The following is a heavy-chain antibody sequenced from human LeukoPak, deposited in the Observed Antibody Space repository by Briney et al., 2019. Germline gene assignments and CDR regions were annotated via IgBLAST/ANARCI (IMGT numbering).Heavy chain of an antibody. V-gene: IGHV4-30-2*01. CDR3: ASPSPGFDP. CDR2: IYHTETS. CDR1: GGSISSGGYY. Sequence: PSETLSLTCTVSGGSISSGGYYWSWIRQPPGKGLEWIASIYHTETSYYNPSLKSRVTISVDRSKNQFSLKLSSVTAADTAVYYCASPSPGFDPWGQGTLLTVSS. J-gene: IGHJ5*02.